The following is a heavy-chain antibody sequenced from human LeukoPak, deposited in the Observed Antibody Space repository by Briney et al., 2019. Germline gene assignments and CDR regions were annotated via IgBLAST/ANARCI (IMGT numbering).Heavy chain of an antibody. CDR3: AREVPQPVALTSDSSGYYYDAFDI. Sequence: KPSETLSLTCTVSGGSISSYYWSWIRQPAGKGLEWIGRIYTSGSTNYNPSLKSRVTMSVDTSKNQFSLKLSSVTAADTAVYYCAREVPQPVALTSDSSGYYYDAFDIWGQGTMVTVSS. CDR1: GGSISSYY. D-gene: IGHD3-22*01. J-gene: IGHJ3*02. CDR2: IYTSGST. V-gene: IGHV4-4*07.